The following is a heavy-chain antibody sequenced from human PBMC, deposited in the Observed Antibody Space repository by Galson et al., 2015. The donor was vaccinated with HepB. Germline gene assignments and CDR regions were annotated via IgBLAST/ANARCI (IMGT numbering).Heavy chain of an antibody. J-gene: IGHJ6*02. CDR2: IRCDGTNK. D-gene: IGHD3-10*01. CDR3: AKDGGFTTIRGITAYYYGMDV. CDR1: GVSVRSPG. Sequence: SLRLDCAASGVSVRSPGLHWVAQAPGEGLECVAVIRCDGTNKYSADSVNGRLTISRDNSKNTLYLQMSSLRAEDTAVYYGAKDGGFTTIRGITAYYYGMDVWDQGTTVTVSS. V-gene: IGHV3-30*02.